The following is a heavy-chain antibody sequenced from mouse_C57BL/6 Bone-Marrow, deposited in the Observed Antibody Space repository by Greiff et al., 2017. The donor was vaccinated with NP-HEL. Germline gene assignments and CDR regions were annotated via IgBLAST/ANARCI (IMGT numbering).Heavy chain of an antibody. CDR1: GYTFTSYW. CDR3: SGGGYWYFDV. V-gene: IGHV1-5*01. Sequence: VQLQQSGTVLARPGASVKMSCKTSGYTFTSYWMYWEKQRPGRGLVWIGAIFPGNSGTSYNQKFKGKAKLTAGTSASTAYMELSSLTNEDSAVYYCSGGGYWYFDVEGTGTAVTVSA. CDR2: IFPGNSGT. J-gene: IGHJ1*03.